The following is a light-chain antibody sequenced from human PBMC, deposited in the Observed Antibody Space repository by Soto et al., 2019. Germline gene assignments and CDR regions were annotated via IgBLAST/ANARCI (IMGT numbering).Light chain of an antibody. CDR3: QQYNNWPYT. V-gene: IGKV3-15*01. CDR1: QSVSSN. J-gene: IGKJ2*01. Sequence: EIVMTQSPATLSVAPGERATLSSRASQSVSSNLAWYQQKPGQAPRLLIYGASTRATGIPARFSGSGSGTEFPLTISSLQSADFAVYYCQQYNNWPYTFGQGTQRQIK. CDR2: GAS.